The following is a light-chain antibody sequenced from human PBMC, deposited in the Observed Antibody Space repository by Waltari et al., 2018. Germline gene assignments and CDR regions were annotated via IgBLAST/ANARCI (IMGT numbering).Light chain of an antibody. CDR3: QVWDNSGDHWV. V-gene: IGLV3-21*02. CDR2: DEV. J-gene: IGLJ3*02. Sequence: SYVLTQPPPVSVAPGQTARLSCGGGDIRIARVHWYQQRPGQAPVLVVCDEVDRPAGNPERISGSKSGNTATLTISRVEAGDEADYHCQVWDNSGDHWVFGGGTKLTVL. CDR1: DIRIAR.